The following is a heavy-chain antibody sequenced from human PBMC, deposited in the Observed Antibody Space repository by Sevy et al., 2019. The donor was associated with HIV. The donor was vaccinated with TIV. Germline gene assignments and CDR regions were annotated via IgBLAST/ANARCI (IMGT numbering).Heavy chain of an antibody. J-gene: IGHJ4*02. Sequence: ASVKVSCKASGYTFTGYYMHWVRQAPGQGLEWMGRINPNSGGTNYAQKFQGRVTMTRDTSISTAYMELSRLRSDDTAVYYCARDLGDTYYYDSSGYKGAYYFDYWGQGTLVTVSS. D-gene: IGHD3-22*01. CDR1: GYTFTGYY. V-gene: IGHV1-2*06. CDR3: ARDLGDTYYYDSSGYKGAYYFDY. CDR2: INPNSGGT.